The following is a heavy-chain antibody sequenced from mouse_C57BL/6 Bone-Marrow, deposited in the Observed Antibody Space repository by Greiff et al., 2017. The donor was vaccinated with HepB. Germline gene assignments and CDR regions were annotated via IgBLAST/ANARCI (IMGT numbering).Heavy chain of an antibody. V-gene: IGHV1-52*01. J-gene: IGHJ1*03. CDR2: IDPSDSET. CDR1: GYTFTSYW. Sequence: QVQLQQPGAELVRPGSSVKLSCKASGYTFTSYWMHWVKQRPIQGLEWIGNIDPSDSETHYNQKFKDKATLTVDKSSSTAYMQLSSLPSEDSAVYYCARRRAITTVVENWYFDVWGTGTTVTVSS. CDR3: ARRRAITTVVENWYFDV. D-gene: IGHD1-1*01.